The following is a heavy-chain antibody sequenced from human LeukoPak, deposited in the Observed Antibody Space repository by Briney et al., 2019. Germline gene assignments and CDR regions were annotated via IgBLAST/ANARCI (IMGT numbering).Heavy chain of an antibody. Sequence: PGGSLRLSCVASGFTFRNYAMHWVRQAPGKGLEWVTLISYDGNNKYYADSVEGRFTISRDNSKNTLYLQVTSLRTEDTAVYYCAKDGGFSYGLKYYDYWGQGTLVTVSS. D-gene: IGHD5-18*01. CDR2: ISYDGNNK. J-gene: IGHJ4*02. CDR3: AKDGGFSYGLKYYDY. V-gene: IGHV3-30*14. CDR1: GFTFRNYA.